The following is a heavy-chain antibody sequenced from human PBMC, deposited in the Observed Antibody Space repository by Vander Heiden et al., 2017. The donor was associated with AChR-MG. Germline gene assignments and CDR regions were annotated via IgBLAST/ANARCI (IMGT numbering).Heavy chain of an antibody. CDR3: ARERGYSYGYGDY. CDR2: ISSSGGDI. D-gene: IGHD5-18*01. J-gene: IGHJ4*02. Sequence: EVQLVESGGGLVKPGGSLRLSCAASGFTCSSYSMNWVRQTPGKGLEWVSSISSSGGDIYYADSVKGRFTISRDNAKKSLCLQMNSLRAEDTAVYYCARERGYSYGYGDYWGQGTLVTVSS. CDR1: GFTCSSYS. V-gene: IGHV3-21*01.